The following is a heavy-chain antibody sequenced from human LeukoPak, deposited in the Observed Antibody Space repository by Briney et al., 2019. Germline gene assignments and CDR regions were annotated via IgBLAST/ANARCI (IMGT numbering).Heavy chain of an antibody. CDR2: INHSGST. CDR1: GGSFSGYY. CDR3: ARAFDFWSGYYTRRYFDY. D-gene: IGHD3-3*01. Sequence: SETLSLTCAVYGGSFSGYYWSWIRQPPGKGLEWIGEINHSGSTNYNPSLKSRVTISVDTSKNQFSLKLSSVTAADTAVYYCARAFDFWSGYYTRRYFDYWGQGTLVTVSS. J-gene: IGHJ4*02. V-gene: IGHV4-34*01.